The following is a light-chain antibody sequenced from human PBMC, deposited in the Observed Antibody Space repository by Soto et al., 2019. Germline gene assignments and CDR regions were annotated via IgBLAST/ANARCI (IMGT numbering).Light chain of an antibody. V-gene: IGKV1-27*01. Sequence: DIQMTQSPSSLSASVGDRVIITCRASQGISNYLAWYQQKPGKVPKLLISDAYTLQSGVPSRFSGSGSGTDFTLTISSLQPEDVATYYCQNYKSAPLLTFGPGTKVDLK. J-gene: IGKJ3*01. CDR3: QNYKSAPLLT. CDR1: QGISNY. CDR2: DAY.